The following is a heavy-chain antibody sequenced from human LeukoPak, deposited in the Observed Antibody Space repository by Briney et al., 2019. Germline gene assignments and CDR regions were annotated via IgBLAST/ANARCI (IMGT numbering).Heavy chain of an antibody. CDR2: IYYSGST. J-gene: IGHJ6*03. V-gene: IGHV4-59*01. CDR3: ARGQVGSSWYFGAGDYYYYYMDV. D-gene: IGHD6-13*01. CDR1: GGSLSSYY. Sequence: PSETLSLTCTVSGGSLSSYYWRWLRQPPGKGLEGIGYIYYSGSTNYNPSLKSRVTISVDTSKNQFSLKLSSVTAADTAVYYCARGQVGSSWYFGAGDYYYYYMDVWGKGTTVTISS.